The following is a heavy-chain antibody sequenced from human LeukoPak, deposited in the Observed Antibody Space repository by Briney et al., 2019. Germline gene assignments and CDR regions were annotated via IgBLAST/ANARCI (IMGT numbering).Heavy chain of an antibody. J-gene: IGHJ4*02. V-gene: IGHV3-7*04. CDR3: VRDDDYGFDY. CDR2: IEQDGSKK. CDR1: GFKFSDFW. Sequence: PGGSLRLSCGASGFKFSDFWMGWVRQAPGKGLEWVADIEQDGSKKYYVDSLKGRVTISRDNAKNSLYLQMNNVGVDDTAEYYCVRDDDYGFDYWGQGTLLTVSS. D-gene: IGHD3-16*01.